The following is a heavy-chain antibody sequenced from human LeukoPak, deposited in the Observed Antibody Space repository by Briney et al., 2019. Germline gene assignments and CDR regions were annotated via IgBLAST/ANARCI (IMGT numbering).Heavy chain of an antibody. J-gene: IGHJ4*02. CDR2: IYYSGST. CDR1: GGSISSYY. D-gene: IGHD2-2*01. CDR3: ARLIPYCSSTSCPPAYFDY. Sequence: SETLSLTCTVSGGSISSYYWSGIRQPPGKGLEWIGYIYYSGSTNYNLSLKSRVTISVDTSKNQFSLKLSSVTAADTAVYYCARLIPYCSSTSCPPAYFDYWGQGTLVTVSS. V-gene: IGHV4-59*01.